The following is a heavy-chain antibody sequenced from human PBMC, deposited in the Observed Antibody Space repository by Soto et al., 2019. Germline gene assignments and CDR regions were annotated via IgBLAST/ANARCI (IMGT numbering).Heavy chain of an antibody. CDR2: ISGSGDST. D-gene: IGHD2-2*01. CDR1: GFTFSNFA. Sequence: GGSLRLSCAASGFTFSNFAMNWVRQAPGKGLEWVSVISGSGDSTFYADSVKGRFTISRDNSKNTLYLQLNSLRAEDTALYYCAKGYCSSTSCSFDYWGQGTLVTVSS. J-gene: IGHJ4*02. CDR3: AKGYCSSTSCSFDY. V-gene: IGHV3-23*01.